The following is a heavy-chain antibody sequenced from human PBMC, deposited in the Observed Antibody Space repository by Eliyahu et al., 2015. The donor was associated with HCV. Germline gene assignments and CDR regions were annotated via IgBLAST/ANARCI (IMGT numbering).Heavy chain of an antibody. CDR1: GYTFTGYY. D-gene: IGHD6-13*01. CDR3: ARDQLAAAGSDSG. Sequence: QVQLVQSGAEVKKPGASVKVSCKASGYTFTGYYMHWVRQAPGQGLEWMGWINPNSGGTKYAQKFQGRVTMTRDTSISTAYMELSRLRSDDTAIYYCARDQLAAAGSDSGWGRGTLVTVSS. J-gene: IGHJ4*02. V-gene: IGHV1-2*02. CDR2: INPNSGGT.